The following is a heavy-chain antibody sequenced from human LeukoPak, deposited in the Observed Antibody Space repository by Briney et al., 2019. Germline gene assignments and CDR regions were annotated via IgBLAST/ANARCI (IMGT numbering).Heavy chain of an antibody. CDR1: GFTFSSYA. Sequence: PGGSLRLSCAPSGFTFSSYAMSWVRQAPGEGLEWVSAISGSGGSTYYADSVKGRFTISRDNSKDTLYLQMNSLRAEDTAVYYCAKDTRVYDSSGYYSAWGQGTLVTVSS. V-gene: IGHV3-23*01. D-gene: IGHD3-22*01. CDR3: AKDTRVYDSSGYYSA. CDR2: ISGSGGST. J-gene: IGHJ5*02.